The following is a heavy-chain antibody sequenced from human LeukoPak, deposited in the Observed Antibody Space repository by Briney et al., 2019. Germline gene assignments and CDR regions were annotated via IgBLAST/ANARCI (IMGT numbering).Heavy chain of an antibody. CDR3: ARGYGSGSYYSP. Sequence: SETLSLTCTVSGGSISSGSYYWSWIRQPAGKGLEWIGRIYTSGSTNYNPSLKSRVTISVDTSKNQFSLKLSSVTAADTAVYYCARGYGSGSYYSPWGQGTLVTVSS. V-gene: IGHV4-61*02. D-gene: IGHD3-10*01. CDR1: GGSISSGSYY. CDR2: IYTSGST. J-gene: IGHJ5*02.